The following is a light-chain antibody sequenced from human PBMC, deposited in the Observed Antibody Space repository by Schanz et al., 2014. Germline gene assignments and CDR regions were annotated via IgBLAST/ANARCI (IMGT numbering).Light chain of an antibody. Sequence: EIVLTQSPATLSVSPGQRGTLSCRASQSISTNLAWYQQKPGQAPRLLIYGASTRATGFPARFSGSGSGTEFTLTISSLQSEDFAVYYCQHYNNWPPYTFGQGTKVEIK. V-gene: IGKV3-15*01. CDR3: QHYNNWPPYT. CDR1: QSISTN. CDR2: GAS. J-gene: IGKJ2*01.